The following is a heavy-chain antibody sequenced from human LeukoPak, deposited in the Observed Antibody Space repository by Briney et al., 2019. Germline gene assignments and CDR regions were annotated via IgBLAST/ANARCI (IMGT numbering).Heavy chain of an antibody. CDR1: GFTFSSYG. V-gene: IGHV3-30*02. CDR3: AGSSKSYYYYMDV. CDR2: IRYDGSNK. D-gene: IGHD6-13*01. Sequence: SGGSLRLSCAASGFTFSSYGMHWVRQAPGKGLEWVAFIRYDGSNKYYADSVKGRFTISRDNSKNTLYLQMNSLRAEDTAVYYCAGSSKSYYYYMDVWGKGTTVTVSS. J-gene: IGHJ6*03.